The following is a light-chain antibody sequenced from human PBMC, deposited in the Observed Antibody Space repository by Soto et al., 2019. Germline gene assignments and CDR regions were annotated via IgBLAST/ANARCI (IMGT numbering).Light chain of an antibody. CDR3: QQYNNWPIT. Sequence: EIVLTQSPGTLSLSPGERATLSCRASQSVSSNLAWYQQKPGQAPRLLIYGASNRATGIPARFSGSGSGTDFTLTINSLAPEDFAVYYCQQYNNWPITFGQGTKVDIK. CDR1: QSVSSN. CDR2: GAS. J-gene: IGKJ1*01. V-gene: IGKV3-11*01.